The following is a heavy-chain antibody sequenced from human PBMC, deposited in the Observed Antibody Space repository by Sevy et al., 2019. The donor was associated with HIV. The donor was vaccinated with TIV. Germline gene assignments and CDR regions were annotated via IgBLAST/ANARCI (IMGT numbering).Heavy chain of an antibody. CDR3: AWEAGGYDYDYGMDV. V-gene: IGHV4-39*01. CDR2: VYYNGHT. Sequence: SETLSLTCTISGDTIVSSGHYWGWIRQTPGKGLEWIGSVYYNGHTYYNPSLKSRLTISIDTSKNQFSLNLNSVTAADTGIYFCAWEAGGYDYDYGMDVWGQGTTVTVSS. D-gene: IGHD6-13*01. CDR1: GDTIVSSGHY. J-gene: IGHJ6*02.